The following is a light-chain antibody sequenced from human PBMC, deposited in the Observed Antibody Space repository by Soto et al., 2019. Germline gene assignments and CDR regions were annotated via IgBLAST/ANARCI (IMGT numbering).Light chain of an antibody. J-gene: IGKJ1*01. CDR2: GAS. CDR1: QSVNSN. V-gene: IGKV3-15*01. CDR3: LQHNNYPWA. Sequence: TQSPATLSVSPGERATLSCGASQSVNSNLAXYXQKXGXXXRXXXYGASTRATDIPARFSGSGYGTEFTLTISSLQPEDFATYYCLQHNNYPWAFGQGTKVDIK.